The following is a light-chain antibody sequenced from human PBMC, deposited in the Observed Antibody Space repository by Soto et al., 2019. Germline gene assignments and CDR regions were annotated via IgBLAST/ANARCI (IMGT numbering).Light chain of an antibody. CDR2: EAS. CDR3: QQYDSYPRS. CDR1: QSDRNG. Sequence: EIQMTQSPSTLSASVGARVTLACRASQSDRNGLGWYQQKPGKAPMLLIYEASTLAIGVPSRFSGSGSGTDCTLTISSLQPDDFATYYCQQYDSYPRSFSQGTKLEI. V-gene: IGKV1-5*03. J-gene: IGKJ2*01.